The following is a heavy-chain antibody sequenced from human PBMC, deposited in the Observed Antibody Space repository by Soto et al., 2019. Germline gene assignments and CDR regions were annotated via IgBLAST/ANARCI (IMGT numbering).Heavy chain of an antibody. V-gene: IGHV4-59*01. J-gene: IGHJ3*02. Sequence: SETLSLTCTVSVGFISSYYWSWIRQPPGKGLEWIGYIYYSGSTNYNPSLKSRVTISVDTSKNQFSLKLSSVTAADTAVYYCARTNDMLTLNDAGDICCQGARGTVS. D-gene: IGHD3-9*01. CDR1: VGFISSYY. CDR3: ARTNDMLTLNDAGDI. CDR2: IYYSGST.